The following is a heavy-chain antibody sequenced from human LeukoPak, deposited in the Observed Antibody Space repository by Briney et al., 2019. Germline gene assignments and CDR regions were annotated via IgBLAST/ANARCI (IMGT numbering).Heavy chain of an antibody. J-gene: IGHJ4*02. D-gene: IGHD3-10*01. CDR3: AKDGRGYGSGSLNY. Sequence: GGSLRLSCAASGFTFSSYAMSWVRQAPGKGLEWVSAISGSGGSTYYADSVKGRFTISRDNSKNTLYLQMNSLRAEDTAVYYCAKDGRGYGSGSLNYWGQGTLVTVSS. V-gene: IGHV3-23*01. CDR2: ISGSGGST. CDR1: GFTFSSYA.